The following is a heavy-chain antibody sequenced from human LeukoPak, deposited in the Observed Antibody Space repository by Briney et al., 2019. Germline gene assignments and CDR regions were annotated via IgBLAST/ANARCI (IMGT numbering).Heavy chain of an antibody. CDR3: ARSPIAARRPEYYYYYGMDV. V-gene: IGHV1-2*02. J-gene: IGHJ6*02. Sequence: ASVKVSCKASGGTFSSYAISWVRQAPGQGLEWMGWINPNSGGTNYAQKFQGRVTMTRDTSISTAYMELSRLRSDDTAVYYCARSPIAARRPEYYYYYGMDVWGQGTTVTVSS. D-gene: IGHD6-6*01. CDR2: INPNSGGT. CDR1: GGTFSSYA.